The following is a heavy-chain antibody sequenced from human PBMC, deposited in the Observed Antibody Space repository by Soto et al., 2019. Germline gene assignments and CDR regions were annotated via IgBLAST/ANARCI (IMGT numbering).Heavy chain of an antibody. J-gene: IGHJ5*02. Sequence: SETLSLTCAVSGYSIISGYYWGWIRQPPGKGLEWIGSIYHSGSTYYNPSLKSRVTISVDTSKNQFSLKLSSVTAADTAVYYCAGDYGSGSFEAKNWFDPWGQGTLVTVSS. CDR1: GYSIISGYY. CDR2: IYHSGST. V-gene: IGHV4-38-2*02. CDR3: AGDYGSGSFEAKNWFDP. D-gene: IGHD3-10*01.